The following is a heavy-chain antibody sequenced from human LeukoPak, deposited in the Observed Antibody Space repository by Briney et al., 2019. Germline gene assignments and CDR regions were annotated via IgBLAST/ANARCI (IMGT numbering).Heavy chain of an antibody. Sequence: GGSLRLSCAASGFTFSDYYMSWIRQAPGKGLEWVSYISSSGTKIYHADSVKGRFTISRDNAKNSLYLQMNSLRAEDTAVYYCAKDLYHYYGSGSYYNPYYFDYWGQGTLVTVSS. V-gene: IGHV3-11*01. CDR2: ISSSGTKI. CDR3: AKDLYHYYGSGSYYNPYYFDY. D-gene: IGHD3-10*01. CDR1: GFTFSDYY. J-gene: IGHJ4*02.